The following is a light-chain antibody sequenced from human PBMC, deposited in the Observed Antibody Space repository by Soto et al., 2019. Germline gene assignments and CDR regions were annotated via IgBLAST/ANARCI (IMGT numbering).Light chain of an antibody. CDR1: QSISSY. J-gene: IGKJ1*01. V-gene: IGKV1-39*01. Sequence: DIQMTQSPSSLSASVGDRVTITCRASQSISSYLNWYQQKPGKAPEFLIYAASSLQSGVPSRFSGSGSGTDFTLTISSLQPEDFATYYCQQSYSTPRTFGQGTKVEIK. CDR2: AAS. CDR3: QQSYSTPRT.